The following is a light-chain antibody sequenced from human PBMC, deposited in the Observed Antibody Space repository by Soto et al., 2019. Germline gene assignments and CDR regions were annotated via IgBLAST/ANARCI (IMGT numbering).Light chain of an antibody. CDR3: QSYDSSLSGDVV. CDR1: SSNIGAGYD. V-gene: IGLV1-40*01. J-gene: IGLJ2*01. CDR2: GNS. Sequence: QAVVTQPPSVSGAPGQRVTTSCTGSSSNIGAGYDVHWYQQLPGTAPKLLIYGNSNRPSGVPDRFSGSKSGTSASLAITGLQAEDEADYYCQSYDSSLSGDVVFGGGTKVTVL.